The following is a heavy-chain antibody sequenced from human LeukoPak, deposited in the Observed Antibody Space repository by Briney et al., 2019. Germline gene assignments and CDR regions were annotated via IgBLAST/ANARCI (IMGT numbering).Heavy chain of an antibody. CDR2: ISGSGST. D-gene: IGHD1-26*01. J-gene: IGHJ4*02. V-gene: IGHV4-4*07. CDR1: GDSLSYFY. Sequence: PSETLSLTCRGSGDSLSYFYWSWIRQAAGTGLEWIGRISGSGSTDYNPPLKSRVPISVDTSKNQFSLKLRSVTAADTAVYYCARVGSYNFDYWGQGTLITVSS. CDR3: ARVGSYNFDY.